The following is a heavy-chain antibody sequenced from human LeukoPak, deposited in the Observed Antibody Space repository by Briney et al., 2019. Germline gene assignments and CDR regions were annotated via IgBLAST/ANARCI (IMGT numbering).Heavy chain of an antibody. D-gene: IGHD3-10*01. J-gene: IGHJ5*02. CDR2: INHSGST. CDR1: GGSFSGYY. Sequence: PSETLSLTCAVYGGSFSGYYWSWIRQPPGKGLEWIGEINHSGSTNYNPSLKSRVTISVDTSKNQFSLKLSSVTAADTAVYYCARHPLAYYGSAQGWFDPWGQGTLVTVSS. V-gene: IGHV4-34*01. CDR3: ARHPLAYYGSAQGWFDP.